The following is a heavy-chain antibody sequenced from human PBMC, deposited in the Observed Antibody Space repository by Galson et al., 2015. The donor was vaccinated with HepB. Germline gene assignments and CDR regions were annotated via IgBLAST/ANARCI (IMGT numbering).Heavy chain of an antibody. CDR2: FDPEDGET. D-gene: IGHD3-22*01. CDR1: GYTLTELS. Sequence: SVKVSCKVSGYTLTELSMHWVRQAPGKGLEWMGGFDPEDGETIYAQKFQGRVTMTEDTSTDTAYMELSSLRSEDTAVYYCATLFRYYDSSGYYFYGAFDIWGQGTMVTVSS. CDR3: ATLFRYYDSSGYYFYGAFDI. V-gene: IGHV1-24*01. J-gene: IGHJ3*02.